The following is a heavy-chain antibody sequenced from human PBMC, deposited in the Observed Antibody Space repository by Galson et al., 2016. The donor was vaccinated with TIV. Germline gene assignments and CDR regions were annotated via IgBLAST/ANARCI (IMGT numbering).Heavy chain of an antibody. CDR3: AKMDSSGFDYVRRFDF. V-gene: IGHV3-23*01. CDR1: GFTFTTYG. J-gene: IGHJ4*01. Sequence: SLRLSCAATGFTFTTYGMTWVRQAPGKALEWVSFISGSGGSTYYADSVKGRFTISRDNSKNPLYLQMSSLRADDTAVYFCAKMDSSGFDYVRRFDFWGQEPWPPSP. D-gene: IGHD3-22*01. CDR2: ISGSGGST.